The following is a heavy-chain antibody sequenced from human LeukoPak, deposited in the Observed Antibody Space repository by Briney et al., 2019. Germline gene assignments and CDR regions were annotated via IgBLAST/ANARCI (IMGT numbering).Heavy chain of an antibody. J-gene: IGHJ6*03. V-gene: IGHV3-21*01. CDR1: GFTFSTYA. D-gene: IGHD6-6*01. CDR3: ASPNPRIAARPYYYYMDV. CDR2: ISGSSGYT. Sequence: TGGSLKLSCAASGFTFSTYAMSWVRQAPGKGLEWVSGISGSSGYTYYADSVKGRFTISRDNAKNSLYLQMNSLRAEDTAVYYCASPNPRIAARPYYYYMDVWGKGTTVTVSS.